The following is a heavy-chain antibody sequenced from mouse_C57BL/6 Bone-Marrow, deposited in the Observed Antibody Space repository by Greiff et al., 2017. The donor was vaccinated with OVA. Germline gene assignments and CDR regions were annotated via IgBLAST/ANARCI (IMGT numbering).Heavy chain of an antibody. J-gene: IGHJ4*01. CDR1: GFTFSDYG. Sequence: EVHLVESGGGLVKPGGSLKLSCAASGFTFSDYGMHWVRQAPEKGLEWVAYISSGSSTIYYAATVKGRFTISRDNAKNTLFLQMTSLRSEDTAMYYCARDYYGSSYDAMDYWGQGTSVTVSS. CDR3: ARDYYGSSYDAMDY. V-gene: IGHV5-17*01. D-gene: IGHD1-1*01. CDR2: ISSGSSTI.